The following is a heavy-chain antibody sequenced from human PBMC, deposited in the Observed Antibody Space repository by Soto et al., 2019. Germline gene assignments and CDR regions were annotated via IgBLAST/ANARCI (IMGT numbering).Heavy chain of an antibody. J-gene: IGHJ4*02. CDR2: VSPDGSST. CDR1: GCTFTTFW. CDR3: ARDQDTYGQAVFDS. Sequence: GGSLRLSCETSGCTFTTFWMHWVRQVPGKGLVWVSRVSPDGSSTTYADSVKGRFTISRDNAKNTMFLQMNNLRVDDTALYFCARDQDTYGQAVFDSWGQGTLVTVSS. D-gene: IGHD2-15*01. V-gene: IGHV3-74*03.